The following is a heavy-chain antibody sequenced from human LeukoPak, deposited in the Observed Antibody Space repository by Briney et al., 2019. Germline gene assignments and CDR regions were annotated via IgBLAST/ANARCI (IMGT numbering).Heavy chain of an antibody. J-gene: IGHJ4*02. D-gene: IGHD2-15*01. V-gene: IGHV1-46*01. Sequence: GASVKVSCKASGYTFTSYGISWVRQAPGQGLEWMGIINPSGGSTSYAQKFQGRVTMTRDTSTSTVYMELSSLRSEDTAVYYCARRAGYCSGGSCYFDYWGQGTLVTVSS. CDR1: GYTFTSYG. CDR2: INPSGGST. CDR3: ARRAGYCSGGSCYFDY.